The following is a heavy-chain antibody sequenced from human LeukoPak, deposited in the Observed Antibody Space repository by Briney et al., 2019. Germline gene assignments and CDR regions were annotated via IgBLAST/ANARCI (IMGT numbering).Heavy chain of an antibody. CDR3: ARDGGREGFDP. D-gene: IGHD1-26*01. CDR1: GGSISSSSYY. J-gene: IGHJ5*02. V-gene: IGHV4-39*07. Sequence: SETLSLTCTVSGGSISSSSYYWGWIRQPPGKGLEWIGSIYYSGSTYYNPPLKSRVTISVDTSKNQFSLKLSSVTAADTAVYYCARDGGREGFDPWGQGTLVTVSS. CDR2: IYYSGST.